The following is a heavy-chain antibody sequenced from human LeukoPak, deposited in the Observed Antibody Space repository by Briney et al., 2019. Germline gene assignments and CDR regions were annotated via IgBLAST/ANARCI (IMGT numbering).Heavy chain of an antibody. CDR3: ARPQNYYYYYGMDV. CDR2: ISYDGSNK. J-gene: IGHJ6*02. Sequence: GGSLRLSCAASGFTFSSYAMHWVRQAPGKGLEWVAVISYDGSNKFYADSMKGRFTISRDNSKNTLYLQMNSLRAEDTAVYYCARPQNYYYYYGMDVWGQGTTVTVSS. CDR1: GFTFSSYA. V-gene: IGHV3-30-3*01.